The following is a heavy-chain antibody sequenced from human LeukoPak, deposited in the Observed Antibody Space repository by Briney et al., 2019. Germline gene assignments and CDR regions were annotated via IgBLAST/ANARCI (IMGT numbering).Heavy chain of an antibody. CDR2: IYYSGST. V-gene: IGHV4-39*01. J-gene: IGHJ4*02. D-gene: IGHD1-1*01. CDR3: ARATWTNFYFDY. Sequence: KPSETLSLTCTVSGGSISSSSYYWGWIRQPPGKGLEWIGSIYYSGSTYYNPSLKSRVTISVDTSKNQFSLKLSSVTAADTAVYYCARATWTNFYFDYWGQGALVTVSS. CDR1: GGSISSSSYY.